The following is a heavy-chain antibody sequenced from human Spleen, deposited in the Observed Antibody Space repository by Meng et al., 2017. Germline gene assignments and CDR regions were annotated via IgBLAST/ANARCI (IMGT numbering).Heavy chain of an antibody. D-gene: IGHD5-18*01. J-gene: IGHJ4*02. CDR2: IYYSGST. CDR3: AGESAYSRFDY. CDR1: GGSISSYY. V-gene: IGHV4-59*01. Sequence: VHLQASGPGLVKPSETLSLTCAVSGGSISSYYWSCIRQHPGKGLEWIGYIYYSGSTRYNPSLKSRVTISVDTSKNQFSLKLSSVTAADTAVYYCAGESAYSRFDYWGQGTLVTVSS.